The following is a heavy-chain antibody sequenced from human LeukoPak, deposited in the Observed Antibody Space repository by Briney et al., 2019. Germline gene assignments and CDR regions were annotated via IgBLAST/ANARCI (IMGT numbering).Heavy chain of an antibody. D-gene: IGHD6-13*01. CDR1: GYTFTSYG. V-gene: IGHV1-18*01. CDR2: ISAYNGNT. Sequence: ASVKVSCKASGYTFTSYGISWVRQAPGQGLEWMGWISAYNGNTNYAQKLQGRVTMTTDTSTSTAYMELRSLRSDDTAVYYCARDRALAAAGGGYYFDYWGQGTLVTVSS. J-gene: IGHJ4*02. CDR3: ARDRALAAAGGGYYFDY.